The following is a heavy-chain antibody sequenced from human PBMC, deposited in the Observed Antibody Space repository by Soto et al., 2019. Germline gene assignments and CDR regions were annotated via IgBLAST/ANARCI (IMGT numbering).Heavy chain of an antibody. CDR2: ISYDGSNK. Sequence: QVQLVEAGGGVVQPGRSLRLSCAASGFTFSSYGMHWVRQAPGKGLEWVAVISYDGSNKYYADSVKGRFTISRDNSKNTLYRLMNSLRAEDTAVYYCAKDRAGYCGGGSCYSIFDYWGQGTLVTVSS. J-gene: IGHJ4*02. V-gene: IGHV3-30*18. CDR3: AKDRAGYCGGGSCYSIFDY. D-gene: IGHD2-15*01. CDR1: GFTFSSYG.